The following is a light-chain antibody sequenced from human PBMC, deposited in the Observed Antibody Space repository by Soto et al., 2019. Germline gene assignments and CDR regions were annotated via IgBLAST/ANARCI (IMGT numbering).Light chain of an antibody. Sequence: IKMTQSPSTLSASVGDRVTITCRASQSISSWLAWYQQTPGKAPKLLIYDASNMESGVPSRFSGSGSGTEFTLTISSLQPDDFATYYCQQYNSYWWTFGQGTKVDIK. CDR1: QSISSW. V-gene: IGKV1-5*01. CDR3: QQYNSYWWT. J-gene: IGKJ1*01. CDR2: DAS.